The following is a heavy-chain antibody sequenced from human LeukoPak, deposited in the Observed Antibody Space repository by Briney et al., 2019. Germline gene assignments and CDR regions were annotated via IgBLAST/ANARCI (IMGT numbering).Heavy chain of an antibody. Sequence: QTGRSLRLSCAASGFTFSSYAMYWVRQAPGKGLEWVAVISYDGSNEDYADSVKGRFTISRDNSKNTLYLQMNSLRAEDTAVYYCATGSPAFDYWGQRTLVTVSS. D-gene: IGHD1-26*01. CDR3: ATGSPAFDY. J-gene: IGHJ4*02. CDR1: GFTFSSYA. V-gene: IGHV3-30-3*01. CDR2: ISYDGSNE.